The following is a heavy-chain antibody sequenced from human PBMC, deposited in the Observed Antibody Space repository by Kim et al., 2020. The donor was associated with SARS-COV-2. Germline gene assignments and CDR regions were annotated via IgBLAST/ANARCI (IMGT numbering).Heavy chain of an antibody. CDR2: ISATSSYI. CDR3: ARERQELLLGNYFDY. Sequence: GGSLRLSCATFGFYFGSYIMNWVRQAPGKGLEWVSSISATSSYIYYADSVKGRFTISRDNAKNSLLLQMNSLRGEDTAVYYCARERQELLLGNYFDYWGQGSLVTVSS. CDR1: GFYFGSYI. D-gene: IGHD4-4*01. V-gene: IGHV3-21*01. J-gene: IGHJ4*02.